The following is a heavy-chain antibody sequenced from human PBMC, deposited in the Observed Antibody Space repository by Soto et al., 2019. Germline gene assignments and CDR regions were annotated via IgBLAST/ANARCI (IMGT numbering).Heavy chain of an antibody. D-gene: IGHD4-17*01. V-gene: IGHV1-18*04. CDR2: INGENGNT. CDR3: ARDLGYGDYGTDF. Sequence: QVQLVQSGAEVKKPGASVKVSCQASGYSFSNNGISWVRQAPGQGFEWMGWINGENGNTNYAQKFQGRVTMTTDTSTSTAYMELRSLRSDDTAVYYCARDLGYGDYGTDFWGQGTLVTVSS. CDR1: GYSFSNNG. J-gene: IGHJ4*02.